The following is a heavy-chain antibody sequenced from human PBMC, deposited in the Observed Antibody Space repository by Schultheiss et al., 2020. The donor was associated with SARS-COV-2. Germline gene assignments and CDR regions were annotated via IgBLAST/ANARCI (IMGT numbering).Heavy chain of an antibody. CDR2: IYYSGST. Sequence: SETLSLTCTVSGGSISSYYWSWIRQPPGKGLEWIGYIYYSGSTNYNPSLKSRVTISVDTSKNQFSLKLSSVTAADTAVYYCARQTSGYCSSTSCPYYYYYYYMDVWGKGTTVTVSS. V-gene: IGHV4-59*08. J-gene: IGHJ6*03. CDR3: ARQTSGYCSSTSCPYYYYYYYMDV. D-gene: IGHD2-2*01. CDR1: GGSISSYY.